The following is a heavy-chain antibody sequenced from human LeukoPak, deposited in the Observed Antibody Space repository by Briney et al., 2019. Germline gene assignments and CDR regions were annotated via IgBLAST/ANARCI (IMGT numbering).Heavy chain of an antibody. J-gene: IGHJ3*02. CDR3: VRWGLGKGEAFDI. CDR1: GFTFSSYA. D-gene: IGHD3-10*01. CDR2: ISSNGGST. V-gene: IGHV3-64*01. Sequence: GSLRLSCAASGFTFSSYAMHWVRQAPGKGLEYVSAISSNGGSTYYANSVKGRFTISRDNAKNTVSLQMNSLRAEDTAMYYCVRWGLGKGEAFDIWGQGTMVTVSS.